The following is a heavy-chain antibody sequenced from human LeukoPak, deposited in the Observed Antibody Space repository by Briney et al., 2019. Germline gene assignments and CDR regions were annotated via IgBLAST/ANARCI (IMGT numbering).Heavy chain of an antibody. CDR1: VFTFSSYA. CDR3: AKTDGDMVRGVIITCDY. J-gene: IGHJ4*02. D-gene: IGHD3-10*01. Sequence: GGSLRLSRALSVFTFSSYAMSWVRQAPGKGLEWVSVISGSGGSTYYADSVKGRFTISRDNSKNTLYLQMNSLRVEDTAVYYCAKTDGDMVRGVIITCDYWGQGTLVTVSS. V-gene: IGHV3-23*01. CDR2: ISGSGGST.